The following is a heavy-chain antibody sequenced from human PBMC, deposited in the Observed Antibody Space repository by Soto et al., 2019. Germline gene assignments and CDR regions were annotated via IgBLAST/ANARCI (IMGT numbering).Heavy chain of an antibody. D-gene: IGHD5-12*01. V-gene: IGHV3-74*01. CDR3: ASPYTATIHNGLNS. J-gene: IGHJ4*02. CDR1: GFTFSRHW. CDR2: INSDGTST. Sequence: EVQLVESGGGLVQPGGSLRLSCAASGFTFSRHWMHWVRQAPGKGLVWVSRINSDGTSTNYADSVKGRFTISRDNAKNTLSLQMNSLRGEDTAVYHCASPYTATIHNGLNSWGQGTLVTVSS.